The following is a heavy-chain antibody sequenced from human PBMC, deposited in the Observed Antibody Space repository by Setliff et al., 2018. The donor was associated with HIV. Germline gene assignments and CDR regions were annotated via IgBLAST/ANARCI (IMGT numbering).Heavy chain of an antibody. Sequence: SETLSLTCSVSGASISSYYWSWIRQAPGKGLQWIGEINRSGSTNYNSSLKSRVTISVDTSKNQFSLKLNSVTAADTAVYYCARVRLELRQYWFDSWGQGSPVTVSS. CDR3: ARVRLELRQYWFDS. CDR1: GASISSYY. V-gene: IGHV4-34*01. J-gene: IGHJ5*01. D-gene: IGHD1-7*01. CDR2: INRSGST.